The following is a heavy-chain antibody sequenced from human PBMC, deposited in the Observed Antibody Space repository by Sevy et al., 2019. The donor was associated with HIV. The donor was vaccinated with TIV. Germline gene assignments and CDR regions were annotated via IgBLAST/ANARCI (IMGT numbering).Heavy chain of an antibody. CDR2: MNPNSGNT. CDR3: ARLPGNSVEYSGSPYYYYGMDV. CDR1: GYTFTSYD. V-gene: IGHV1-8*01. D-gene: IGHD6-6*01. J-gene: IGHJ6*02. Sequence: ASVKVSCKASGYTFTSYDINWVRQATGQGLEWMGWMNPNSGNTGYAQKFQGRVTMTRNTSISTAYMELSSLRSEDTAVYYCARLPGNSVEYSGSPYYYYGMDVWGQGTTVTVSS.